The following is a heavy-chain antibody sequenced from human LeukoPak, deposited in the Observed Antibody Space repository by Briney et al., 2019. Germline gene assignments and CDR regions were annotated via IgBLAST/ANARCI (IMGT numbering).Heavy chain of an antibody. CDR3: ARGFYPGAYSGFDY. CDR1: GFTFSRYW. D-gene: IGHD2-15*01. CDR2: ISPDGSTT. J-gene: IGHJ4*02. Sequence: GGSLRLSCAASGFTFSRYWMHWVRQAPGKGLMWVSRISPDGSTTLYADSVKGRFTISRDNAKNTLYLQMNSLGAEDTAVYYCARGFYPGAYSGFDYWGQGTLVTVSS. V-gene: IGHV3-74*03.